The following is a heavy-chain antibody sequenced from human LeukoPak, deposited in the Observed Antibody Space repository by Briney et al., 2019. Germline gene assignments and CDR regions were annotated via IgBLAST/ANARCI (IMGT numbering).Heavy chain of an antibody. CDR2: IIPIFGTA. J-gene: IGHJ1*01. CDR1: GGTFSSYA. V-gene: IGHV1-69*05. Sequence: SVKVSCKASGGTFSSYAISWVRQAPGQGLEWMGGIIPIFGTANYAQKFQGRVTITTDESTSTAYMELSSLRSEDSAVYYCARSYLYYDILTGYHPPQYFQHWGQGTLVTVSS. CDR3: ARSYLYYDILTGYHPPQYFQH. D-gene: IGHD3-9*01.